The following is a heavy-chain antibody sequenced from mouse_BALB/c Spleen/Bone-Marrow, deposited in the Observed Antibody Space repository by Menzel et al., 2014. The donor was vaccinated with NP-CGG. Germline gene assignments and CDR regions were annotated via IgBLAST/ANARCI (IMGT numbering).Heavy chain of an antibody. CDR1: GFSFNSYG. J-gene: IGHJ3*01. V-gene: IGHV5-9-2*01. D-gene: IGHD2-4*01. CDR3: ARHAYYDQTEVSFVY. Sequence: DVKLQESGGGLVKSGGSLKLSCAASGFSFNSYGMSWVRQTPEKRLEWDAAISGGGSYTFYPDSVKGRFTISRDNAKNNLYLQLSSLRSEDTALYYCARHAYYDQTEVSFVYWGQGTLVTVSA. CDR2: ISGGGSYT.